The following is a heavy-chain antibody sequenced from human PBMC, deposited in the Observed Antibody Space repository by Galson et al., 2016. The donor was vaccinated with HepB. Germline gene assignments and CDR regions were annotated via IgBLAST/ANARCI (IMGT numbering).Heavy chain of an antibody. J-gene: IGHJ6*02. D-gene: IGHD4-11*01. CDR3: AKPSTVLLSGMDV. CDR2: IGGGGDDT. V-gene: IGHV3-23*01. Sequence: SLRLSCAASGFTFGSYSMTWVRQAPGKGLEWVSSIGGGGDDTYYADSVKGRFSISRDNSKNTVYLQMHSLRADDTAVYYCAKPSTVLLSGMDVWGQGTTVTVSS. CDR1: GFTFGSYS.